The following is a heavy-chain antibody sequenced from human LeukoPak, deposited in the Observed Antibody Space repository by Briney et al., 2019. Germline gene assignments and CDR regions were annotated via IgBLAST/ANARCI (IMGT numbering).Heavy chain of an antibody. CDR1: GGSISSSSYY. CDR2: IYYSGST. CDR3: ASSPHYCSSTSCYRGGFDY. D-gene: IGHD2-2*02. V-gene: IGHV4-39*07. Sequence: SETLSLTCTVSGGSISSSSYYWGWIRQPPGKGLEWIGSIYYSGSTYYNPSLKSRVTISVDTSENQFSLKLSSVTAAGTAVYYWASSPHYCSSTSCYRGGFDYWGQGTLVTVSS. J-gene: IGHJ4*02.